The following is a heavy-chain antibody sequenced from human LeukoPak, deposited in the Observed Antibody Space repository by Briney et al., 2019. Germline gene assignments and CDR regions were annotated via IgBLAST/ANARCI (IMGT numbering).Heavy chain of an antibody. CDR3: ARRNLWLSIDY. V-gene: IGHV4-39*07. J-gene: IGHJ4*02. CDR1: GGSISSSSYY. CDR2: INHSGST. D-gene: IGHD1-14*01. Sequence: SETLSLTCTVSGGSISSSSYYWSWIRQPPGKGLEWIGEINHSGSTNYNPSLKSRVTISVDTSKNQFSLKLSSVTAADTAVYYCARRNLWLSIDYWGQGTLVTVSS.